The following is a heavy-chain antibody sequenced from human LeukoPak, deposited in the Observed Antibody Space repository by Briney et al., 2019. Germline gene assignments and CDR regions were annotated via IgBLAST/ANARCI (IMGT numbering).Heavy chain of an antibody. Sequence: PGGSLRLSCAASGFTVSDNNMTWVRQAPGKGLEWVSTLHRDGSVRYADSVNGRFTISRDDSKNTLSLQMSSLRDEDTAVHYCVRVHGGGYWGQGTLVTVSS. CDR2: LHRDGSV. V-gene: IGHV3-53*01. J-gene: IGHJ4*02. CDR1: GFTVSDNN. CDR3: VRVHGGGY. D-gene: IGHD3-16*01.